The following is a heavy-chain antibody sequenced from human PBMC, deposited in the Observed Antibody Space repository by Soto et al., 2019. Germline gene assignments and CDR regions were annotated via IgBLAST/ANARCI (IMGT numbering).Heavy chain of an antibody. Sequence: PGGSLRLACAASGFSFSTSSMAWVRQPPGKGLEWVSAITYNATNKLYADSVKGRFTISRDNSKNTLYLQMNSLRAEDTAVYYCAKSVYNWNDGFFDYWGQGTLVTVSS. CDR2: ITYNATNK. D-gene: IGHD1-1*01. J-gene: IGHJ4*02. CDR3: AKSVYNWNDGFFDY. V-gene: IGHV3-30*18. CDR1: GFSFSTSS.